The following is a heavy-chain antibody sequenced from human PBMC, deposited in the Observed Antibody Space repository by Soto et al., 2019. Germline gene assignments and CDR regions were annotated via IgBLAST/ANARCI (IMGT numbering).Heavy chain of an antibody. CDR1: GGSFSGYY. J-gene: IGHJ4*02. V-gene: IGHV4-34*01. CDR2: INHRGST. CDR3: ARGYGRNFDY. D-gene: IGHD3-10*01. Sequence: QVQLQQWGAGLLKPSETLSLTCAVYGGSFSGYYWDWIRQPPGKGLEWIGEINHRGSTNYNPSLKSRVTISVDTSKNQFSLKLSSVTAADTAVDYCARGYGRNFDYWGQGTLVTVSS.